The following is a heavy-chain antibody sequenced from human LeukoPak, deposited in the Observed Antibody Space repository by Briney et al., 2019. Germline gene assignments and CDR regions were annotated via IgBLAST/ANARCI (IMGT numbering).Heavy chain of an antibody. V-gene: IGHV3-48*04. CDR1: GFTFSSYS. CDR3: AKDHMGYDY. J-gene: IGHJ4*02. D-gene: IGHD1-26*01. CDR2: ISSGGSTT. Sequence: QPGGSLRLSCAASGFTFSSYSMNWVRQAPGKGLEWVSYISSGGSTTYYAGSVKGRFTVSRDNAKNSLYLQMNSLRAEDTAVYYCAKDHMGYDYWGQGTLVTVSS.